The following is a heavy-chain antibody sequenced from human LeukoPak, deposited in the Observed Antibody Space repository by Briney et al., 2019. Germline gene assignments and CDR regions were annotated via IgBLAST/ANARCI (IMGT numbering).Heavy chain of an antibody. D-gene: IGHD3-3*01. CDR1: GGSISSGGYY. CDR2: IYYSGST. V-gene: IGHV4-31*03. J-gene: IGHJ4*02. CDR3: ARDRYDFWSGFDY. Sequence: PSETLSLTCTVSGGSISSGGYYWSWIRQHPGKGLEWIGYIYYSGSTYYNPSLKSRVTISVDTSKNQFSLKLSSVTAADTAVYYCARDRYDFWSGFDYWGQGTLVTVPS.